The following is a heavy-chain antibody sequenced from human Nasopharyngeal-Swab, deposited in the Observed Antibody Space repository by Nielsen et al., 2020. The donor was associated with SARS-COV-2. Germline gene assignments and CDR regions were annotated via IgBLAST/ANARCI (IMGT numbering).Heavy chain of an antibody. CDR2: ISSSSSYI. CDR3: ARDGLDYDFWSAYFMDV. V-gene: IGHV3-21*01. D-gene: IGHD3-3*01. CDR1: GFTFHNYN. J-gene: IGHJ6*02. Sequence: GGLLRPPCAPSGFTFHNYNFNWVRQAPGKGLEWVSSISSSSSYIYYADSVKGRFTISRDNAKNSLYLQMNSLRAEDTAVYYCARDGLDYDFWSAYFMDVWGQGTTVTVSS.